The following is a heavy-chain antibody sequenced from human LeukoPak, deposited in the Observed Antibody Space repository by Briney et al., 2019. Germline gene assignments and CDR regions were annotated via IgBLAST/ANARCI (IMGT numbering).Heavy chain of an antibody. D-gene: IGHD3-3*02. CDR3: ARELGSAFDI. J-gene: IGHJ3*02. CDR1: GGSISTYH. Sequence: SGTLSHTCTVSGGSISTYHWSWIRQPPGKGLEWIGYFYYNGDTNYSPSLKSRVVISADTSQNQLSLMVRSVTAADTALYYCARELGSAFDIWGQGIMVIVSS. V-gene: IGHV4-59*01. CDR2: FYYNGDT.